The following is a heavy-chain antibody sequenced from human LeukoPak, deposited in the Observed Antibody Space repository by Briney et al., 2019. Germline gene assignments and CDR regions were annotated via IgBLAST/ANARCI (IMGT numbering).Heavy chain of an antibody. V-gene: IGHV4-30-2*01. Sequence: SETLSLTCTVSGGSISSGGYYWSWIRQPPGKGLEWIGYIYHSGSTYYNPSLKSRVTISVDRSKNQFSLKLSSVTAADTAVYYCARVGSLGSSWYAYYFDYWGQGTLVTVSS. D-gene: IGHD6-13*01. CDR3: ARVGSLGSSWYAYYFDY. J-gene: IGHJ4*02. CDR2: IYHSGST. CDR1: GGSISSGGYY.